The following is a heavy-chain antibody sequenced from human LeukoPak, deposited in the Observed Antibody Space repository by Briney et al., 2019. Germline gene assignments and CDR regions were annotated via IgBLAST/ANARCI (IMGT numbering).Heavy chain of an antibody. CDR1: GYSFTSYW. CDR3: ARLAQYCSGGSCYSLAAFDI. J-gene: IGHJ3*02. V-gene: IGHV5-51*01. Sequence: GESLKISCKGSGYSFTSYWIGWVRQMPGKGLEWMGIIYPGDYDTRYSPSFQGQVTISADKSISTAYLQWSSLKASDTAMYYCARLAQYCSGGSCYSLAAFDIWGQGTMVTVSS. CDR2: IYPGDYDT. D-gene: IGHD2-15*01.